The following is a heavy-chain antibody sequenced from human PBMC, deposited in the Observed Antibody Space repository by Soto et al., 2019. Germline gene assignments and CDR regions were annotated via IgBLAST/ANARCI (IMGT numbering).Heavy chain of an antibody. CDR1: GFTFSSYA. J-gene: IGHJ4*02. Sequence: GGSLRLSCAASGFTFSSYAMSWVRQAPGKGLEWVSAISGSGGSTYYADSVKGRFTISRDNSKNTLYLQMNSLRTDDTTGYYCAKGIXPXCSGGSCYSSFYFDYXGQGTLVTVSS. CDR3: AKGIXPXCSGGSCYSSFYFDY. CDR2: ISGSGGST. V-gene: IGHV3-23*01. D-gene: IGHD2-15*01.